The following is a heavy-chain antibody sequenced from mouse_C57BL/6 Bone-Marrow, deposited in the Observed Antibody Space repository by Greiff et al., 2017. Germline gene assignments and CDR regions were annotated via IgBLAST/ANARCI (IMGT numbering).Heavy chain of an antibody. J-gene: IGHJ3*01. CDR2: IHPSDSDT. V-gene: IGHV1-74*01. CDR1: GYTFTRYW. Sequence: QVQLQQPGAELVKPGASVKVSCKASGYTFTRYWMHWVKQRPGQGLEWIGRIHPSDSDTNYNQQFKGKATLTVDKSSSTAYMQLSILTSEYSAVYYCAPSIYYYSTGFAYWGKGTLVTVAA. CDR3: APSIYYYSTGFAY. D-gene: IGHD1-1*01.